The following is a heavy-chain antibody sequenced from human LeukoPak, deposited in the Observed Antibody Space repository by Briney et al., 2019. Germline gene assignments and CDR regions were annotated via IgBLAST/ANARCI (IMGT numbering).Heavy chain of an antibody. J-gene: IGHJ4*02. CDR3: ARDSGNTYYYDSSGYWNY. V-gene: IGHV3-66*01. Sequence: PGGSLRLSCAASGFTVSSNYMSWVRQAPGKGLEWVPVIYSGGSTYYADSVKGRFTISRDNSKNTLYLQMNSLRAEDTAVYYCARDSGNTYYYDSSGYWNYWGQGTLVTVSS. D-gene: IGHD3-22*01. CDR2: IYSGGST. CDR1: GFTVSSNY.